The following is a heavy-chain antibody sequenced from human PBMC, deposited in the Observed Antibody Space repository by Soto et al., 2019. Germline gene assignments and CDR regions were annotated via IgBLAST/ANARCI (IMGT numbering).Heavy chain of an antibody. Sequence: GGSLRLSCTASGFTFGDYAMSWFRQAPGKGLEWVGFIRSKAYGGTTEYAASVKGRFTISRDDSKSIAYLQMNSLKTEDTAVYYCSTSCSENYYYYYMDVWGKGTTVTVSS. D-gene: IGHD2-2*01. CDR2: IRSKAYGGTT. CDR3: STSCSENYYYYYMDV. J-gene: IGHJ6*03. V-gene: IGHV3-49*03. CDR1: GFTFGDYA.